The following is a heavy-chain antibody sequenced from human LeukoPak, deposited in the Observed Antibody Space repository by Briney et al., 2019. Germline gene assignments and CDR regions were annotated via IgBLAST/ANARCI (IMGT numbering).Heavy chain of an antibody. J-gene: IGHJ4*02. CDR3: SGDGEHGYNDIDF. Sequence: GGSLRLSCAASGFTFRSYSMHWVRQAPVRGLESVAVISPDGTNIYYAGSVRGRFTISRDNSENTLYLQMNSLRAEDTALYYCSGDGEHGYNDIDFWGQGTLVTVSS. V-gene: IGHV3-30-3*01. D-gene: IGHD5-24*01. CDR2: ISPDGTNI. CDR1: GFTFRSYS.